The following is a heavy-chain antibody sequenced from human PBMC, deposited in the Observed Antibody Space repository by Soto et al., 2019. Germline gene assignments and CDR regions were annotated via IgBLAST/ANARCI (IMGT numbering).Heavy chain of an antibody. CDR3: ATDEYFGSEIYFYYYGMDV. CDR1: GGSISIGGYF. D-gene: IGHD3-10*01. V-gene: IGHV4-31*03. Sequence: PSETLSLTCTVSGGSISIGGYFWSWIRQYPGKGLEWIGHIYYNGSTYYNPSLKSRVTISIDTSKNQFSLRLTSVTAADTAVYYCATDEYFGSEIYFYYYGMDVWGHGTTVTVSS. J-gene: IGHJ6*02. CDR2: IYYNGST.